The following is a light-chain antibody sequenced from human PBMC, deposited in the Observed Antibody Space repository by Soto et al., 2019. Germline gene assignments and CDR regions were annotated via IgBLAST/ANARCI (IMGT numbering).Light chain of an antibody. CDR1: SSNIGSNT. J-gene: IGLJ1*01. CDR3: AVWDDSLNGYV. CDR2: SNN. Sequence: QSVLTQPPSASGTPGQRVTISCSGRSSNIGSNTVNWYQHLPRAAPKLLIQSNNQRPSGVPDRFSGSQSGTSASLAISGLQSEDEAAYYCAVWDDSLNGYVFGTGTKLTVL. V-gene: IGLV1-44*01.